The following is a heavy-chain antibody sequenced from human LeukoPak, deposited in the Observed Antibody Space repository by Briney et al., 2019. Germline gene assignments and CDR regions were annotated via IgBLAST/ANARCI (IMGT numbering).Heavy chain of an antibody. D-gene: IGHD3-10*01. CDR2: IKSKTDGGTT. CDR1: GFTFSKAW. V-gene: IGHV3-15*01. Sequence: GGSLRLSCAASGFTFSKAWMSWVRQAPGKGLEWVGRIKSKTDGGTTDYAAPVKGRFTISRDDPKNTLYLQMNSLKTEDTAVYYCTTKAMVRGVITYYYYYMDVWGKGTTVTVSS. J-gene: IGHJ6*03. CDR3: TTKAMVRGVITYYYYYMDV.